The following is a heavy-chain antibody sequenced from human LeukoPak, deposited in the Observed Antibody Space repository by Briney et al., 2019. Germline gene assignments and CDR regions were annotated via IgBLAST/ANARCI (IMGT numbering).Heavy chain of an antibody. V-gene: IGHV3-21*01. J-gene: IGHJ5*01. Sequence: GGSLRLSCAASGFTFSSYSMNWVRQAPGKGLEWVSSTSSGSSYIYYADSVKGRFTISRDTAKNSLYQQMNSLRAEDTAVYYCARPPFDYTGSSGWFDPWGQGTLVTVSS. CDR3: ARPPFDYTGSSGWFDP. CDR2: TSSGSSYI. CDR1: GFTFSSYS. D-gene: IGHD6-6*01.